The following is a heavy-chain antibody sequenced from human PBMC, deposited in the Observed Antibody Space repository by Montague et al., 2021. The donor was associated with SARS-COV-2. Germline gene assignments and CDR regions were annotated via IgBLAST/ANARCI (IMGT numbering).Heavy chain of an antibody. Sequence: SETLSLTCTVSNYSVSSGYYCGWIRQFPGKGLEWIGFKFHSGSTYYNPSLRSRVITSVDTSKNQVSLKLRSVSAADTAVYYCARGVVGPTVLFLEYWGQGILVAVSS. CDR2: KFHSGST. J-gene: IGHJ4*02. CDR1: NYSVSSGYY. V-gene: IGHV4-38-2*02. D-gene: IGHD1-26*01. CDR3: ARGVVGPTVLFLEY.